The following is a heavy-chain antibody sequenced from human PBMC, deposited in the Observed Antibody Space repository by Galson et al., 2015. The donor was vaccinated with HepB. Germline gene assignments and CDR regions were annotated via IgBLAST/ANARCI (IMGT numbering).Heavy chain of an antibody. CDR2: IWYDGSNT. D-gene: IGHD3-22*01. J-gene: IGHJ4*02. Sequence: SLRLSCAASGFTFSSYGIHWVRQAPGKGLEWVAVIWYDGSNTYYADSVKGRFTISRDNSKNTLYLQMNSLRADDTAVYFCARERDGSGSFDYWGQGTLVTVSS. V-gene: IGHV3-33*01. CDR1: GFTFSSYG. CDR3: ARERDGSGSFDY.